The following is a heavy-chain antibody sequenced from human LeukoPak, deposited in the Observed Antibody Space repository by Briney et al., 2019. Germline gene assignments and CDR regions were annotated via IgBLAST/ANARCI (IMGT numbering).Heavy chain of an antibody. V-gene: IGHV1-2*02. CDR3: AASPLSGWYSRHFDY. J-gene: IGHJ4*02. CDR1: GYTFTSYG. CDR2: INPNSGGT. D-gene: IGHD6-19*01. Sequence: ASVKVPCKASGYTFTSYGISWVRQAPGQGLEWMGWINPNSGGTNYAQKFQGRVTMTRDTSISTAYMELSRLRSDETAVYYCAASPLSGWYSRHFDYWGQGTLVTVSS.